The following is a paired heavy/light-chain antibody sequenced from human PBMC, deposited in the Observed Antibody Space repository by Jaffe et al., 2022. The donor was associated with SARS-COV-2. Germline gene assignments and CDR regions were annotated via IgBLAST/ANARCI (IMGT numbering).Heavy chain of an antibody. D-gene: IGHD1-1*01. CDR1: GFTFSHYY. J-gene: IGHJ4*02. CDR3: ARDTGKRTVDH. V-gene: IGHV3-7*01. CDR2: IGQDGSYK. Sequence: DVQLVESGGGLVQPGGSLRLSCGTSGFTFSHYYMTWVRHTPGKGLEWVANIGQDGSYKYYVDSLKGRFTISRDNAKNSLYLQMSSLRAEDTAVYYCARDTGKRTVDHWGQGTLVTVSS.
Light chain of an antibody. CDR1: QSLVYSDGNTY. J-gene: IGKJ2*01. CDR3: LQGTHWPYT. Sequence: DVVMTQSPLSLPVTLGQPASISCRSSQSLVYSDGNTYLSWFQQRPGQSPRRLIYEVSNRDSGVPDRFSGSGSGADFTLKISRVEAEDLAIYYCLQGTHWPYTFGQGTKLEIK. CDR2: EVS. V-gene: IGKV2-30*01.